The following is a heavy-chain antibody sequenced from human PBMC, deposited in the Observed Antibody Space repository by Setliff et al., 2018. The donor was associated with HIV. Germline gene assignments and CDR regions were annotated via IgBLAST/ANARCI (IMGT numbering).Heavy chain of an antibody. D-gene: IGHD3-9*01. Sequence: GASVKVSCKVSGYTVTELSINWVRQAPGKGPEWMGGFDPEDNKIVYAQKFQGRVTTTEDTSTDTAYMELSSLRPEDTAVYYCARGGVLRYFDWLHQGHRDYFDYWGQGTLVTVSS. V-gene: IGHV1-24*01. CDR1: GYTVTELS. CDR3: ARGGVLRYFDWLHQGHRDYFDY. CDR2: FDPEDNKI. J-gene: IGHJ4*02.